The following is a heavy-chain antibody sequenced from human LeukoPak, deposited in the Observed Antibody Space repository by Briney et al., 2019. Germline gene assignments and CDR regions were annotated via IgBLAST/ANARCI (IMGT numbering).Heavy chain of an antibody. CDR1: GGSISSYY. Sequence: SSETLSLTCTVSGGSISSYYWSWIRQPPGKGLEWIGYIYYSGSTNYNPSLKSRVTISVDTSKNQFSLKLSSMTAADTAVYYCARLSYCTDGVCYGYNWFDPWGQGTLVTVSS. J-gene: IGHJ5*02. D-gene: IGHD2-8*01. CDR3: ARLSYCTDGVCYGYNWFDP. V-gene: IGHV4-59*01. CDR2: IYYSGST.